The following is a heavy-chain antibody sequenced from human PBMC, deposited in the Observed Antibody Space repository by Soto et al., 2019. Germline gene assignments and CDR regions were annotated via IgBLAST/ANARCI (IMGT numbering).Heavy chain of an antibody. CDR2: INPSGGST. J-gene: IGHJ6*02. CDR3: AREGMASWFGMDV. Sequence: SVKVSCKASGYTFTSYYMHWVRQAPGQGLEWMRIINPSGGSTSYAQKFQGRVTMTRDTSTSTVYMELSRLRSEDTAVYYWAREGMASWFGMDVWRQGTTVTASS. V-gene: IGHV1-46*01. D-gene: IGHD3-22*01. CDR1: GYTFTSYY.